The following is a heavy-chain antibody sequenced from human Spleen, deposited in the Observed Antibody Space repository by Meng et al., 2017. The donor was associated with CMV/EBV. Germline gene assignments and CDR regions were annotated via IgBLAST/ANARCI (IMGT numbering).Heavy chain of an antibody. J-gene: IGHJ4*02. CDR2: IYPGDSDT. CDR3: ARHVNKQQLAN. Sequence: SCKASGYSFTRYRIGWVRQMPGRGLEWMGIIYPGDSDTRCSPSFQGQVTISADKSISTAYLQWSSLKASDTAMYYCARHVNKQQLANWGQGTLVTVSS. V-gene: IGHV5-51*01. CDR1: GYSFTRYR. D-gene: IGHD6-13*01.